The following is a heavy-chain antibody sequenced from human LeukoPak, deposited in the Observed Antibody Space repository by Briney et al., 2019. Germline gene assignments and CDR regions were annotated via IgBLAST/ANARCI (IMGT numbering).Heavy chain of an antibody. Sequence: SVKVSCKASGGTFSSYAISWVRQAPGQGLEWMGGIIPIFGTANYAQKFQGRVTITADESTSTAYMELSSLRSEDTDVYYCARDEGRSDGGHYFDYWGQGTLVTVSS. J-gene: IGHJ4*02. CDR1: GGTFSSYA. CDR3: ARDEGRSDGGHYFDY. CDR2: IIPIFGTA. D-gene: IGHD3-10*01. V-gene: IGHV1-69*01.